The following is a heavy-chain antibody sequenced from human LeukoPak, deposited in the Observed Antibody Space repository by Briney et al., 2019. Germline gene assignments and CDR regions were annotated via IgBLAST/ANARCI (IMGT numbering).Heavy chain of an antibody. CDR1: GGSISSGDYY. CDR2: IYYNGST. CDR3: ARTSLGGAWFDP. D-gene: IGHD3-10*01. Sequence: PSETLSLTCTVSGGSISSGDYYWSWIRQPPGKGLEWIGYIYYNGSTYYDPSLKSRVAISVDTSKNQFSLKLSSVTAADTAVYYCARTSLGGAWFDPWGQGTLVTVSS. V-gene: IGHV4-30-4*08. J-gene: IGHJ5*02.